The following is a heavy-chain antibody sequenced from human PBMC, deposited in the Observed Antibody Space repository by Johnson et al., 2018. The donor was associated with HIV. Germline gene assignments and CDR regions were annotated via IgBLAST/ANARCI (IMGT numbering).Heavy chain of an antibody. Sequence: QLVESGGGLVQPGRSLRLSCAASGFTFDDYAMHWVRQAPGKGLEWVSGISWNGGNTDYADSVKGRFTISRDNAKNSLYLQMNSLRDEDTALYYCARDPSTAAADSKDAFDIWGQGTMVTVSS. CDR2: ISWNGGNT. D-gene: IGHD6-13*01. V-gene: IGHV3-9*01. J-gene: IGHJ3*02. CDR1: GFTFDDYA. CDR3: ARDPSTAAADSKDAFDI.